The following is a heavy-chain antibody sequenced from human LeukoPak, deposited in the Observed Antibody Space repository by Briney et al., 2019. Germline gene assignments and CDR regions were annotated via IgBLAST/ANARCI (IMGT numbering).Heavy chain of an antibody. CDR1: GGSISSSSYY. V-gene: IGHV4-39*07. D-gene: IGHD4-11*01. CDR2: IHYSGST. Sequence: SETLSLTCTVSGGSISSSSYYWGWIRQPPGKGLEWIGSIHYSGSTYYNPSLKSRVTISVDTSKNQFSLKLSSVTAADTAVYYCARDLVDYDAFDIWGQGTMVTVSS. J-gene: IGHJ3*02. CDR3: ARDLVDYDAFDI.